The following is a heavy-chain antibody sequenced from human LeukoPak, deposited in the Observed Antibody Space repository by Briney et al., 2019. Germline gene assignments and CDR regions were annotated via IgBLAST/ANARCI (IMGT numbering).Heavy chain of an antibody. CDR1: GYTFTSYD. CDR2: MNPNSGNT. D-gene: IGHD3-3*01. CDR3: ARGMDYDFWSGYYFWFDP. V-gene: IGHV1-8*01. Sequence: ASVKVSCKASGYTFTSYDINWVRQAIGQGLEWMGWMNPNSGNTGYAQKFQGRVTMTRNTSISTAYMELSSLRSEDTAVYYCARGMDYDFWSGYYFWFDPWGQGTLVTVSS. J-gene: IGHJ5*02.